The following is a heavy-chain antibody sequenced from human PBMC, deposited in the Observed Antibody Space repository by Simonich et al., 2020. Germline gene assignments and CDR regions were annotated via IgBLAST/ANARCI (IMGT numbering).Heavy chain of an antibody. CDR2: ISSSSSTI. J-gene: IGHJ3*02. D-gene: IGHD5-12*01. Sequence: EVQLVESGGGLVQPGGSLRLSCAASGFTFISYSMNWIRQAPGKGLEWVSYISSSSSTIYYADSVKGRFTISRDNAKNSLYLQMNSLRAEDTAVYYCARDSSYYAFDIWGQGTMVTVSS. CDR1: GFTFISYS. CDR3: ARDSSYYAFDI. V-gene: IGHV3-48*01.